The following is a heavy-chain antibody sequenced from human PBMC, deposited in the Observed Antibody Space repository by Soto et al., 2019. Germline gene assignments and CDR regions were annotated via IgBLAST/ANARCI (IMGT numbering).Heavy chain of an antibody. CDR1: GFTFDDYA. CDR2: ISWNSGSI. D-gene: IGHD3-10*01. V-gene: IGHV3-9*01. Sequence: PGGSLRLSCAASGFTFDDYAMHWVRQAPGKGLEWVSGISWNSGSIGYADSVKGRFTISRDNAKNSLYLQMNSLRAEDTALYYFAKKKFASNLLIRVGSGFAFDFRGQGASVPVS. J-gene: IGHJ3*01. CDR3: AKKKFASNLLIRVGSGFAFDF.